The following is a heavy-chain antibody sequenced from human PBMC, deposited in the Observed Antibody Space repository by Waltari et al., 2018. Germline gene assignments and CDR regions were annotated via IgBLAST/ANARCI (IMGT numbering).Heavy chain of an antibody. Sequence: QVQLQESGPGLVKPSETLSLTCTVSGGSISSYYWSWIRQPPGKGLEWIGYIYYSGSTNYNPSLKSRVTISVDTSKNQFSLKLSSVTAADTAVYYCARESVAGTGGGFDYWGQGTLVTVSS. D-gene: IGHD6-13*01. CDR3: ARESVAGTGGGFDY. CDR2: IYYSGST. V-gene: IGHV4-59*01. CDR1: GGSISSYY. J-gene: IGHJ4*02.